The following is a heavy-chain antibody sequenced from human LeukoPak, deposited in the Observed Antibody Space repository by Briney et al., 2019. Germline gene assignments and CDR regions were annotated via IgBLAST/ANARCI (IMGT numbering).Heavy chain of an antibody. Sequence: PGGSLRLSCAASGFTVSSNYMSWVRQAPGKGLEWVSVIYSGGSTYYADSVKGRFTISRDNSKNTLYLQMNSLRAEDTAVYYCVRGESGNYWRYWGQGTLVTVSS. CDR2: IYSGGST. V-gene: IGHV3-53*01. J-gene: IGHJ4*02. CDR3: VRGESGNYWRY. D-gene: IGHD1-26*01. CDR1: GFTVSSNY.